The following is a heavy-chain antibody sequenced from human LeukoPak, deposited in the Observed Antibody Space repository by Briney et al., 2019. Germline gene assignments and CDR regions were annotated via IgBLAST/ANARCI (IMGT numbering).Heavy chain of an antibody. J-gene: IGHJ4*02. CDR3: ARGGSGSYYYFDY. V-gene: IGHV4-59*01. D-gene: IGHD1-26*01. CDR1: GGSISSYY. CDR2: IYYSGST. Sequence: SETLSLTCTVSGGSISSYYWSWIRQPPGKGLEWIGYIYYSGSTNYNPSLKSRVTISVDTSKNQFSLKLSSVTAADTAVYYCARGGSGSYYYFDYWGQGTLVTVSS.